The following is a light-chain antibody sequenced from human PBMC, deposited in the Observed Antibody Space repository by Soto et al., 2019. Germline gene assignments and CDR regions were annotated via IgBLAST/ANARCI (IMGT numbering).Light chain of an antibody. V-gene: IGLV1-51*01. CDR3: GAWDTSLRAVV. CDR2: DNY. J-gene: IGLJ2*01. CDR1: SSNIGKNY. Sequence: QSVLTQPPSVSAAPGQKVIISCSGNSSNIGKNYVFWYQQFPSTAPKLLIYDNYKRPSGIPDRFSVSKSGASATLAITGLHTGDEADYYCGAWDTSLRAVVFGGGTKLTVL.